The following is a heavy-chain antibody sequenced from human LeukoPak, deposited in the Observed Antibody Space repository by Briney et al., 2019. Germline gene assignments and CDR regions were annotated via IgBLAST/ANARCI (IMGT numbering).Heavy chain of an antibody. Sequence: ASVKDSCKASGYTFTGYYMHWVRQAPGQGLEWMGWINPNSGGTNYAQKFQGRVTMTRDTSISAAYMELSRLRSDDTAVYYCARDLSTVATLLELSDYWGQGTLVTVSS. CDR2: INPNSGGT. CDR3: ARDLSTVATLLELSDY. CDR1: GYTFTGYY. D-gene: IGHD4-17*01. J-gene: IGHJ4*02. V-gene: IGHV1-2*02.